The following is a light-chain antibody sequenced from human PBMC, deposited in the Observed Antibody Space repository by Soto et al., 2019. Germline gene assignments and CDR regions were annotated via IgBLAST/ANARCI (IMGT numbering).Light chain of an antibody. CDR1: QSVFSS. CDR3: QQYHNWPA. J-gene: IGKJ1*01. CDR2: GAA. Sequence: IVMTQSPATLSVSPWERATLSCRASQSVFSSLAGYQQKPGQAPRLLIYGAATRATGIPARFSGSGSGTEFTLTISSLQSEDFAVYYCQQYHNWPAFGQGTKVDIK. V-gene: IGKV3-15*01.